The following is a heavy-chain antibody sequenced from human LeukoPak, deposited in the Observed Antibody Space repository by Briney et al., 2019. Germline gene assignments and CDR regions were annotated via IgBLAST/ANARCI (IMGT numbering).Heavy chain of an antibody. CDR1: GYTFTDYY. CDR3: ARQSGTYWGLDY. D-gene: IGHD1-26*01. J-gene: IGHJ4*02. CDR2: INRHSGGT. V-gene: IGHV1-2*02. Sequence: ASVKVSCKASGYTFTDYYIHWVRQAPGQGLEWMGWINRHSGGTSSAQKFPGRFTMTRDTSIGTASMEFSSLTSDDTGVYYCARQSGTYWGLDYWGQGTLVTVSS.